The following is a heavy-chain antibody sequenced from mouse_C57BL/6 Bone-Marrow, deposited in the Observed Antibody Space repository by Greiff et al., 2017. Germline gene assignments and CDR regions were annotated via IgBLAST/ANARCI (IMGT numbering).Heavy chain of an antibody. J-gene: IGHJ4*01. V-gene: IGHV1-81*01. CDR1: GYTFTSYG. CDR3: ARPYYYGSSQSFYAMDY. CDR2: IYPRSGNT. Sequence: VKLQESGAELARPGASVKLSCKASGYTFTSYGISWVKQRTGQGLEWIGEIYPRSGNTYYNEKFKGKDTLTADKSSSTAYMELRSLTSEDSAVYFCARPYYYGSSQSFYAMDYWGQGTSVTVSS. D-gene: IGHD1-1*01.